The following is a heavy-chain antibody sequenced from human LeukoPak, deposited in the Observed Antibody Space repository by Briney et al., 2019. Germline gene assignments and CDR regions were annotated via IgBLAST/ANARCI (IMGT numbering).Heavy chain of an antibody. CDR2: IWYDGSER. D-gene: IGHD3-10*01. V-gene: IGHV3-33*06. CDR3: ANIIAGYFDY. Sequence: GGSLRLSCAASGFTFSSYGMHWVRQAPGKGLEWVAIIWYDGSERYYADSVKGRFTISRENSKNTLYLQMNSLRGEDTAVYYCANIIAGYFDYWGQGTLVTVSS. J-gene: IGHJ4*02. CDR1: GFTFSSYG.